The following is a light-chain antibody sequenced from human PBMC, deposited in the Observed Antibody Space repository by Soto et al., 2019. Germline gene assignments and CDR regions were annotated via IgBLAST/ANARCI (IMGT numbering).Light chain of an antibody. V-gene: IGKV3-20*01. J-gene: IGKJ1*01. CDR1: QSVSSSY. CDR3: QQYGGSPRT. Sequence: EIVLTQSPGTLSLSPGETATLSCRASQSVSSSYLAWYQQKPGQAPRLLIHGASNRATGIPDRFSGSGSGTDFTLTITRLEPEDFAVYYCQQYGGSPRTFGQGTKVEVK. CDR2: GAS.